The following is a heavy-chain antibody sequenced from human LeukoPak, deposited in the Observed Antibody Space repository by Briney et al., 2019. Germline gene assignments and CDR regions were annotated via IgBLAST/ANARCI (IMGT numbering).Heavy chain of an antibody. V-gene: IGHV3-23*01. CDR3: AKANALSVAGNFDY. D-gene: IGHD6-19*01. Sequence: GGSLRLSCAASGFTFSSYAMSWVRQAPGKGLEWVSAISGSGGSTYYADPVKGRFTISRDNSKNTLYLQMNSLRAEDTAVYYCAKANALSVAGNFDYWGQGTLVTVSS. CDR2: ISGSGGST. J-gene: IGHJ4*02. CDR1: GFTFSSYA.